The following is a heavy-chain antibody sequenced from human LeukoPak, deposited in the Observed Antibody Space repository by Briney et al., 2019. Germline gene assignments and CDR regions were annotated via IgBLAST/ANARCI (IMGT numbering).Heavy chain of an antibody. D-gene: IGHD3-22*01. Sequence: GGTLRLSCEASGFTFSSYEMNWVRRAPGKGLQWVSAISGSGGSTYYADSVKGRFTISRDNSKNTLYLQMNSLRAEDTAVYYCAKWGWGYYYDSSGYYGFDYWGQGTLVTVSS. CDR3: AKWGWGYYYDSSGYYGFDY. J-gene: IGHJ4*02. V-gene: IGHV3-23*01. CDR2: ISGSGGST. CDR1: GFTFSSYE.